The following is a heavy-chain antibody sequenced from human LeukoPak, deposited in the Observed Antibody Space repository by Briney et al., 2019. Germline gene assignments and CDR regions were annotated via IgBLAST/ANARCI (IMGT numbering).Heavy chain of an antibody. CDR3: ARDSRYSSSWSYDY. J-gene: IGHJ4*02. V-gene: IGHV3-48*04. D-gene: IGHD6-13*01. CDR2: ISSSSSTI. Sequence: GGSLRLSCAASGFTFSSYSMNWVRQAPGKGLEWVSYISSSSSTIYYADSVKGRFTISRDNAKNSLYLQMNSLRAEDTAVYYCARDSRYSSSWSYDYWGQGTLVTVSS. CDR1: GFTFSSYS.